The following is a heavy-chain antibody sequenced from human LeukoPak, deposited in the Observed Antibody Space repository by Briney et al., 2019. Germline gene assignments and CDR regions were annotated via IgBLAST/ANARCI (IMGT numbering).Heavy chain of an antibody. D-gene: IGHD3-22*01. CDR3: ARDFVNSGYYFDY. CDR1: GFPLSSYW. CDR2: INSDESST. V-gene: IGHV3-74*01. J-gene: IGHJ4*02. Sequence: GGSLRLSCAASGFPLSSYWMHWVRQAPGKGLVWVSRINSDESSTTYADSVTGRFTTSRDNAKNSLYLQMDSLRAEDTAVYYCARDFVNSGYYFDYWGQGTQVTVSS.